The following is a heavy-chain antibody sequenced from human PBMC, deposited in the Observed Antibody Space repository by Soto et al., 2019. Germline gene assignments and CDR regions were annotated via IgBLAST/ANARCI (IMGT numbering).Heavy chain of an antibody. CDR1: GGSFSGYY. CDR3: ARDKITGLLDY. J-gene: IGHJ4*02. Sequence: SETLSLTCAVYGGSFSGYYWTWIRQPPGTGLEWIGEIDHSGSTNYNPSPKSRVTISVDTSKYQFSQKLTSVTAADTAVYYCARDKITGLLDYWGQGTLFTVSS. D-gene: IGHD2-8*02. V-gene: IGHV4-34*01. CDR2: IDHSGST.